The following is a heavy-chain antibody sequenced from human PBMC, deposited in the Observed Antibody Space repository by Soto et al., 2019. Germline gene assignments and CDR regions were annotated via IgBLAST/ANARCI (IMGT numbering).Heavy chain of an antibody. J-gene: IGHJ5*02. Sequence: QVQLVESGGGVVQPGRSLRLSCAASGFTFSSYGMHCVRQAPGKGLEWVAVIWYDGSNKYYADSVKSRFTISRDNSKNTLYLQMCSLRAEDTAVYYCARASAVSGTGRFDPWGQGTLVTVSS. D-gene: IGHD6-19*01. CDR3: ARASAVSGTGRFDP. CDR1: GFTFSSYG. V-gene: IGHV3-33*01. CDR2: IWYDGSNK.